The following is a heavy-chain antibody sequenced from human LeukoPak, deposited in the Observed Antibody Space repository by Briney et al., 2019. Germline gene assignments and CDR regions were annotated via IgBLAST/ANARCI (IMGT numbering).Heavy chain of an antibody. CDR2: ISAYNGNT. CDR1: GYTFTSYG. CDR3: ARGRGDYGDYLFDY. D-gene: IGHD4-17*01. V-gene: IGHV1-18*01. Sequence: ASVKVSCKASGYTFTSYGISWVRQAPGQGLEWMGWISAYNGNTNYAQKLQGRVTMTTDTSTSTAYMELSSLRSEDTAVYYCARGRGDYGDYLFDYWGQGTLVTVSS. J-gene: IGHJ4*02.